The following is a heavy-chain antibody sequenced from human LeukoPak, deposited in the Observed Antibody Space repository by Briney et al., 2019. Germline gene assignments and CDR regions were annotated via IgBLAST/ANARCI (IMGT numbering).Heavy chain of an antibody. J-gene: IGHJ4*02. V-gene: IGHV3-11*01. CDR3: ARARPYDSSGYYYRQPYYFDY. D-gene: IGHD3-22*01. Sequence: GGSLRLSCAASGFTFSDYYMSWIRQAPGKGLQWVSYISFSGNTIYYADSVKGRFTISRDNAKNSLYLQMNSLRDEDTAVYYYARARPYDSSGYYYRQPYYFDYWGQGTLVTVSS. CDR2: ISFSGNTI. CDR1: GFTFSDYY.